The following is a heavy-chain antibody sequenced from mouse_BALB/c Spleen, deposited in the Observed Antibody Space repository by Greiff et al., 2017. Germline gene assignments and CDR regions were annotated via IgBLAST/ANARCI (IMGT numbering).Heavy chain of an antibody. CDR2: ISSGSSTI. V-gene: IGHV5-17*02. CDR1: GFTFSSFG. CDR3: AREGGLRRGFAY. J-gene: IGHJ3*01. Sequence: EVQGVESGGGLVQPGGSRKLSCAASGFTFSSFGMHWVRQAPEKGLEWVAYISSGSSTIYYADTVKGRFTISRDNPKNTLFLQMTSLRSEDTAMYYCAREGGLRRGFAYWGQGTLVTVSA. D-gene: IGHD2-2*01.